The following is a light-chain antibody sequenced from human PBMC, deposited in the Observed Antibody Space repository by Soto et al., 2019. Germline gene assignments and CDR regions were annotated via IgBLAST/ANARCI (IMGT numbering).Light chain of an antibody. CDR1: QSISHW. J-gene: IGKJ1*01. Sequence: DIQMTQSPATLSASVADSVTITCRASQSISHWLTWYQQKPGKAPKFLIYDASSLESGVPSRFSGSGSGTEFTLTISSLQPDDFATYYCQQYDSVLGTFGPGTKVDIK. V-gene: IGKV1-5*01. CDR3: QQYDSVLGT. CDR2: DAS.